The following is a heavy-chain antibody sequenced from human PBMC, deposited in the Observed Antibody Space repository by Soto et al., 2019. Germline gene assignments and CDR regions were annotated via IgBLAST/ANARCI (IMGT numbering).Heavy chain of an antibody. Sequence: QAPLLESGGGVVQPGRSLRLSCAESGSIFGGYGMHWVRQAPGKGLEWVAGIRFDGSNENYADSEKGRFTIYRDNYKNMLYLQVNSLSVEDTAVYYCGRDGVGATVCFGYFDYLGQVALVTVSS. CDR2: IRFDGSNE. CDR3: GRDGVGATVCFGYFDY. V-gene: IGHV3-33*01. J-gene: IGHJ4*02. D-gene: IGHD1-26*01. CDR1: GSIFGGYG.